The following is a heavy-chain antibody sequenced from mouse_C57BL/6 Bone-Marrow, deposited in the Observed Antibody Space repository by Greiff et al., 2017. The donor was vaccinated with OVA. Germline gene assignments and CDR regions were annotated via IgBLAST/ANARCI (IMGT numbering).Heavy chain of an antibody. Sequence: QVQLQQPGAELVKPGASVKLSCKASGYTFTSYWMQWVKQRPGQGLEWIGEIDPSDSYTNYNQKFKGKATLTVDTSSSTAYMQLSSLTSEYSAVYYCAREGRLLLFFDYWGQGTTLTVSS. J-gene: IGHJ2*01. V-gene: IGHV1-50*01. CDR3: AREGRLLLFFDY. D-gene: IGHD1-1*01. CDR2: IDPSDSYT. CDR1: GYTFTSYW.